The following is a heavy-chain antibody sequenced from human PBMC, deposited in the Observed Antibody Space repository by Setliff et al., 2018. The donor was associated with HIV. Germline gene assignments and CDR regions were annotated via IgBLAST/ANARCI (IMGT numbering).Heavy chain of an antibody. D-gene: IGHD5-18*01. Sequence: ASVKVSCKASGYTFIKYYMHWVRQAPGQGLEWMGIIDPSGGSTRYAQKFQGRVTMTRDTSISTAYMELSRLRSDDTAVFYCARAPGPPWIQLWLTYFDYWGRGTLVTVSS. J-gene: IGHJ4*02. CDR1: GYTFIKYY. V-gene: IGHV1-46*01. CDR2: IDPSGGST. CDR3: ARAPGPPWIQLWLTYFDY.